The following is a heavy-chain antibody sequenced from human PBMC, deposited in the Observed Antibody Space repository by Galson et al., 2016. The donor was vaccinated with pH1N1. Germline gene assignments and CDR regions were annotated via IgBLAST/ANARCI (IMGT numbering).Heavy chain of an antibody. J-gene: IGHJ3*02. D-gene: IGHD3-16*01. CDR1: GGVFNSYS. Sequence: SCKASGGVFNSYSISWVRQAPGRGLEWMGGIIPLSDAARYPQKFQGRVTITTVRSTMTTYMEMSGLRSEDTAVYYCAKWGGRNAFDIWGQGTMVTVSS. V-gene: IGHV1-69*05. CDR2: IIPLSDAA. CDR3: AKWGGRNAFDI.